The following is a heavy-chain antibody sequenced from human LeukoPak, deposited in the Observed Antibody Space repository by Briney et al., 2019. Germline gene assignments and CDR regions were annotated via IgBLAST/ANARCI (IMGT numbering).Heavy chain of an antibody. Sequence: SETLSLTCSVSGDSISRYFWAWIRQPPGKGLEWIGYVCYNGTTNYNPSLRNRVAISIDTSKNQFSLKLNSATAADTAVYYCARRFPRVNPEYYYDSSGYYLDYWGQGTLVTVSS. CDR1: GDSISRYF. CDR2: VCYNGTT. V-gene: IGHV4-59*01. D-gene: IGHD3-22*01. J-gene: IGHJ4*02. CDR3: ARRFPRVNPEYYYDSSGYYLDY.